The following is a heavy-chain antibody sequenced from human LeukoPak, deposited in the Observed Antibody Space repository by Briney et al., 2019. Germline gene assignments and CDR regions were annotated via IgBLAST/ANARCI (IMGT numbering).Heavy chain of an antibody. CDR3: TTGGIAAAGTNYYYYGLDV. CDR2: IKSKTDGGTT. J-gene: IGHJ6*02. V-gene: IGHV3-15*07. D-gene: IGHD6-13*01. Sequence: WIRQPPGKGLEWVGRIKSKTDGGTTDYAAPVKGRFTISRDDSKNTLYLQMNSLKTEDTAVYYCTTGGIAAAGTNYYYYGLDVWGQGTTVTVSS.